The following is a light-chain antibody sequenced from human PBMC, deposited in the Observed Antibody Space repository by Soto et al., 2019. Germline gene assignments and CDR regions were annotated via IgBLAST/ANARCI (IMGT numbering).Light chain of an antibody. V-gene: IGLV2-23*01. Sequence: QSVLNQPASVSGSPGQSVTISGTGTSSDVGGYNLVSWYQQLPGKDPKLMMFEGSTRHSGVSDRFSGAKSGNTASLTISGLQAEDEADYYCCSYAGKTTLYVFGTGTKLTVL. CDR2: EGS. CDR1: SSDVGGYNL. CDR3: CSYAGKTTLYV. J-gene: IGLJ1*01.